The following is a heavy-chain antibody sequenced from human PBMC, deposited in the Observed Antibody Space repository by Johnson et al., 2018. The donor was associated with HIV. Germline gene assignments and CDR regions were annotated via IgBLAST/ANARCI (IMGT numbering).Heavy chain of an antibody. CDR3: AKKMGVVVVPAAMHAFDI. CDR2: ISGSGGST. D-gene: IGHD2-2*01. J-gene: IGHJ3*02. Sequence: MLLVESGGGVVQPGGSLRLSCAASGFTFSSYAMSWVRQAPGKGLEWVSAISGSGGSTYYADSVKGRFTISRDNSKNTLYLQMNSLRAEDTAVYYCAKKMGVVVVPAAMHAFDIWGQGTMVTVSS. V-gene: IGHV3-23*04. CDR1: GFTFSSYA.